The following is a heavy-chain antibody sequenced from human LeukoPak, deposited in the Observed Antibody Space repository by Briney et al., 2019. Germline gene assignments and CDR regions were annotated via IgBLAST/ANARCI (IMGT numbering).Heavy chain of an antibody. V-gene: IGHV3-30*02. CDR3: AKVSLVMTNDAFDI. Sequence: GGSLRLSCAASGFTFNRYGMHWVRQAPGRGLEWVGFIRYDGGNKYYADSVKDRFTISRDNSKNTLYLEMSSLRAEDTAVYYCAKVSLVMTNDAFDIWGQGTMVTVSS. CDR2: IRYDGGNK. CDR1: GFTFNRYG. J-gene: IGHJ3*02. D-gene: IGHD3-16*01.